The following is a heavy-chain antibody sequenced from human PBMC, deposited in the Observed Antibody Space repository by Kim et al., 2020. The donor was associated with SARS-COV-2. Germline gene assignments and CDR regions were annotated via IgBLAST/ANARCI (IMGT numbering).Heavy chain of an antibody. CDR2: IYYSGST. D-gene: IGHD5-18*01. CDR3: ARFGYSYGPASDY. J-gene: IGHJ4*02. Sequence: SETLSLTCTVSGGSISSYYWSWIRQPPGKGLEWIGYIYYSGSTNYNPSLKSRVTISVDTSKNQFSLKLSSVTAADTAVYYCARFGYSYGPASDYWGQGTLVTVSS. V-gene: IGHV4-59*13. CDR1: GGSISSYY.